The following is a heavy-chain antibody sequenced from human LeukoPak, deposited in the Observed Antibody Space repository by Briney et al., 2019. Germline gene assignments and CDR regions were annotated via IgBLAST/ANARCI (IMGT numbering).Heavy chain of an antibody. V-gene: IGHV4-34*01. J-gene: IGHJ4*02. CDR1: GGSFSGYY. CDR3: ARLTLHPRDIVVVPAAIDY. Sequence: SETLSLTCAVYGGSFSGYYWSWIRQPPGKGLEWIGEINHSGSTNYNPSLKSRVTISVDTSKNQFSLKLSSVTAADTAVYYCARLTLHPRDIVVVPAAIDYWGQGTLVTVSS. CDR2: INHSGST. D-gene: IGHD2-2*01.